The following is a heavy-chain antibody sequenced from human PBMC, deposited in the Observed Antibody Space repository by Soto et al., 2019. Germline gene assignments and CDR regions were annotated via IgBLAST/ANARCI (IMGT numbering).Heavy chain of an antibody. V-gene: IGHV1-69*02. J-gene: IGHJ3*02. CDR3: AGPVYGDAFDI. Sequence: QVQLVQSGAEVKKPGSSVKVSCKASGGTFSSYTISWVRQAPGQGLEWMGRIIPILGIANYAQKFQGRVTITADKSTSTDYMELSSLRSEDTAVYYCAGPVYGDAFDIWGQGTMVTVSS. CDR2: IIPILGIA. D-gene: IGHD4-17*01. CDR1: GGTFSSYT.